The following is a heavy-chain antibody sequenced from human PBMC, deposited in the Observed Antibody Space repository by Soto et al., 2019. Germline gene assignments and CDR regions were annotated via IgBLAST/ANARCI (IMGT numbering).Heavy chain of an antibody. CDR2: NYYSGTT. J-gene: IGHJ4*02. Sequence: PSETLSLTCAVSGVSISSYYWSWIRQPPGEGLEWIGYNYYSGTTNYNPSLKSRVTISVNTSKNQFSLRLTSVTAADTAVYYCARESEDLSSNLDYWGQGTLVTVSS. V-gene: IGHV4-59*01. CDR1: GVSISSYY. CDR3: ARESEDLSSNLDY.